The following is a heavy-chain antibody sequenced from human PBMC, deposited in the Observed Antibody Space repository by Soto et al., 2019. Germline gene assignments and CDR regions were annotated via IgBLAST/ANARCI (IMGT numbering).Heavy chain of an antibody. J-gene: IGHJ4*02. Sequence: PGGSLRLSCAASGFTFNNYAMNWVRQAPGKGLEWVATISATGGSTYYADSVKGRFTISRDNSKNTLYLQMNGLRVEDTAVYYCAKDRIAGKFDDWGQGIQVTVAS. CDR3: AKDRIAGKFDD. CDR2: ISATGGST. V-gene: IGHV3-23*01. CDR1: GFTFNNYA.